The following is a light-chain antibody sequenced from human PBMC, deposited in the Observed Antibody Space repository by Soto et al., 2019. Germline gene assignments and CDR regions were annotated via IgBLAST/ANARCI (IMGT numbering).Light chain of an antibody. CDR2: GAS. Sequence: EIVLTQSPGTLSLSPGERVTLSCRASQSVSSSYLAWYQQKPGQAPRLLIYGASSRATGIPDRFSGSGSETDSTLPISRLEPEDFTVSYCQQYGSSLLYTFDQGTKLEIK. J-gene: IGKJ2*01. CDR1: QSVSSSY. V-gene: IGKV3-20*01. CDR3: QQYGSSLLYT.